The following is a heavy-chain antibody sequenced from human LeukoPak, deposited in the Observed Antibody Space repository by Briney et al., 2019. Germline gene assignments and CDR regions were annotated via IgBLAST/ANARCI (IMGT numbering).Heavy chain of an antibody. Sequence: GGSLRLSCAASGFTFSSYGMHWVRQAPGKGLEWVAVISYDGSNKYYADSVKGRFTISRDNSKNTVYLQMNTLRAEDTAVYYCAKKGDYGYYFDYWGQGTLVTVSS. D-gene: IGHD4-17*01. J-gene: IGHJ4*02. CDR3: AKKGDYGYYFDY. CDR1: GFTFSSYG. CDR2: ISYDGSNK. V-gene: IGHV3-30*18.